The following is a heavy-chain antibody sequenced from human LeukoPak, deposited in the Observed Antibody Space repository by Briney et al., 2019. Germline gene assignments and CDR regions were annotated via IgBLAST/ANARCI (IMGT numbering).Heavy chain of an antibody. J-gene: IGHJ4*02. D-gene: IGHD3-22*01. Sequence: GGSLRLSCAASGFTFSSYSMSWVRQAPGKGQEWVSSISSSSSYIYYADSVKGRFTISRDNAKNSLYLQMNSLRAEDTAVYYCARDRPPYYDSSGRHNYFDYWGQGTLVTVSS. CDR3: ARDRPPYYDSSGRHNYFDY. V-gene: IGHV3-21*01. CDR1: GFTFSSYS. CDR2: ISSSSSYI.